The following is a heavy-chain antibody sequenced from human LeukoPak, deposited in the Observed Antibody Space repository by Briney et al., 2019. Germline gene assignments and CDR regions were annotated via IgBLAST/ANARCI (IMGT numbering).Heavy chain of an antibody. Sequence: PGGSLRLSCAASGFTFSGYVMSWVRQAPGKGLEWVSAITGSGGTTYYSDSVKGRFTISRDNSKSTLYLQMSSLRAEDTAVYYCARRNSGWPHDYWGQGTLVTVSS. D-gene: IGHD6-19*01. CDR3: ARRNSGWPHDY. CDR1: GFTFSGYV. J-gene: IGHJ4*02. V-gene: IGHV3-23*01. CDR2: ITGSGGTT.